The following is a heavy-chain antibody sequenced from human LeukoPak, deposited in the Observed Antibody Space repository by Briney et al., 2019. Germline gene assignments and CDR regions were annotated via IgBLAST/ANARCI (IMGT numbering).Heavy chain of an antibody. V-gene: IGHV4-59*11. Sequence: KSSETLSLTCTVSGGSISSHYWSWIRQPPGKGLEWIGYIYYSGSTNYNPSLKSRVTISVDTSKNQFSLKLSSVTAADTAVYYCASQGYYDILTGYYTAFDIWGQGTMVTVSS. CDR1: GGSISSHY. CDR2: IYYSGST. D-gene: IGHD3-9*01. J-gene: IGHJ3*02. CDR3: ASQGYYDILTGYYTAFDI.